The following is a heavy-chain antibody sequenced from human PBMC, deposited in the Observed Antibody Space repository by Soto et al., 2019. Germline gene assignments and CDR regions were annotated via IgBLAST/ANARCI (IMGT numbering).Heavy chain of an antibody. CDR3: ARKDIAANSADF. J-gene: IGHJ4*02. CDR1: GYSFTTYW. Sequence: GESRKISCKASGYSFTTYWIGWVRQMPGKGLEWMGIIYPGDSDTRYSPSFQGQVTISADKSISTAYLQWSSLKASDSAMFYCARKDIAANSADFWGQATLVTV. D-gene: IGHD2-15*01. CDR2: IYPGDSDT. V-gene: IGHV5-51*01.